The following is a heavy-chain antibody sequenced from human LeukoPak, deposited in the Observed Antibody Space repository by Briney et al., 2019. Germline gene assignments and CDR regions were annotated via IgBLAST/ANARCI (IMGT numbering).Heavy chain of an antibody. V-gene: IGHV1-69*13. Sequence: ASVKVSCKASGGTFSSYAISWVRQAPGQGLEWMGGIIPIFGTANYAQKFQGRVTITADESTSTAYMELSSLRSEDTAVYYCARGLTMVRGVMGYFDYWGQGTLVTVSS. CDR1: GGTFSSYA. D-gene: IGHD3-10*01. J-gene: IGHJ4*02. CDR3: ARGLTMVRGVMGYFDY. CDR2: IIPIFGTA.